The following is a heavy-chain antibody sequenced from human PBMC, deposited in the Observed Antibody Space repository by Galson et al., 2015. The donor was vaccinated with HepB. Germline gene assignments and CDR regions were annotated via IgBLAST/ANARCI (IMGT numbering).Heavy chain of an antibody. CDR1: AFTFSSYA. Sequence: SLRLSCAASAFTFSSYAMHWVRQAPGKGLEWVAVISYDGSNKYYADSVKGRFTISRDNSKNTLYLQMNSLRAEDTAVYYCARDMSGYGDYERALDYWGQGTLVTVSS. CDR3: ARDMSGYGDYERALDY. V-gene: IGHV3-30-3*01. J-gene: IGHJ4*02. D-gene: IGHD4-17*01. CDR2: ISYDGSNK.